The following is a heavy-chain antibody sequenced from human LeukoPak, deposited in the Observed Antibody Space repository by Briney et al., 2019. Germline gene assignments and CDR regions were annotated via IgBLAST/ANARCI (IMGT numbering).Heavy chain of an antibody. Sequence: GESLKISCKGSGYSFTSYWIGWVRQMPGKGLEWMGIIYPGDSDTRYSPSFQGQVTISADKSISTAYLQWSSLRSEDTAVYYCARDIVVVVAATGYYYYGMDVWGQGTTVTVSS. V-gene: IGHV5-51*01. D-gene: IGHD2-15*01. CDR1: GYSFTSYW. CDR3: ARDIVVVVAATGYYYYGMDV. CDR2: IYPGDSDT. J-gene: IGHJ6*02.